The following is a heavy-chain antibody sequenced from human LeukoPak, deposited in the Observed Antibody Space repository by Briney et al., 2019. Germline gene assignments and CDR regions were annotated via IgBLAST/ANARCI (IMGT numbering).Heavy chain of an antibody. Sequence: ASVKVSCKASGYTFTGYVMHWVRQAPGQRLEWMGWINAGNGNTKYSQKFQGRVTITRDTSASTAYMELSSLRSEDTAMFYCARVSRYYYYAMDVWGQGTTVTVSS. CDR1: GYTFTGYV. CDR2: INAGNGNT. CDR3: ARVSRYYYYAMDV. J-gene: IGHJ6*02. V-gene: IGHV1-3*01.